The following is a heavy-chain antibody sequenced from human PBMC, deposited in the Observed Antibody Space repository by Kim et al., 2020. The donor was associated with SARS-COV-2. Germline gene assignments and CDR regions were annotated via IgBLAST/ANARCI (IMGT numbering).Heavy chain of an antibody. CDR1: GYSFTSYW. V-gene: IGHV5-51*01. D-gene: IGHD2-21*01. Sequence: GESLKISCKGSGYSFTSYWIGWVRQMPGKGLEWMGIIYPGDSDTRYSPSFQGQVTISADKSISTAYLQWSSLKASDTAMYYCARQGGRDYVVSRYYYYYGMDVWGQGTTVTVSS. CDR3: ARQGGRDYVVSRYYYYYGMDV. J-gene: IGHJ6*02. CDR2: IYPGDSDT.